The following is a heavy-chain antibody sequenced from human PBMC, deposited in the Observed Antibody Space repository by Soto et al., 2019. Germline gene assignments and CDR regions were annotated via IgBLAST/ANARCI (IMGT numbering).Heavy chain of an antibody. CDR1: GDSITSNSYF. CDR2: IYYSGTT. Sequence: SETLSLTCTVSGDSITSNSYFWAWIRQPPGKGLEWIGSIYYSGTTYYNPSLKSRVTISVDTSKNQFSLKLSSVTAADTAVYYCARGSMIVVDPGTEFDYWGQGTLVTVSS. D-gene: IGHD3-22*01. CDR3: ARGSMIVVDPGTEFDY. V-gene: IGHV4-39*07. J-gene: IGHJ4*02.